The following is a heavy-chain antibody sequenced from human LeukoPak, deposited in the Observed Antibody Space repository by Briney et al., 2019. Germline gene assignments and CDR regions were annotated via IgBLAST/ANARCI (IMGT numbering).Heavy chain of an antibody. Sequence: ASLKVSCKASGYTFIDYYLSWVRQAPGQGLEWMGWINPNDGGTNYAQNFQGRVTMTRDTSINTVYMELSGLRFNDTAVYFCARGTYGSGTYRWFDPWGHGTLVTVSS. CDR2: INPNDGGT. CDR1: GYTFIDYY. D-gene: IGHD3-10*01. J-gene: IGHJ5*02. CDR3: ARGTYGSGTYRWFDP. V-gene: IGHV1-2*02.